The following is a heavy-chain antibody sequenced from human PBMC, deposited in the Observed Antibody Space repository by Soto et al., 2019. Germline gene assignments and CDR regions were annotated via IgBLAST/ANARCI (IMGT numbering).Heavy chain of an antibody. CDR3: AKVSSSWYAGFFDL. D-gene: IGHD6-13*01. Sequence: EVPLLESGGGLVQPGGSLRLSCTASGFTFSSHAMTWVRQAPGKGLEWVSGLSDSGGSIYYADSVKGRFTISRDNSRTTQSLQMNTLRVEDTAVYDCAKVSSSWYAGFFDLWGQGTLVTVSS. CDR2: LSDSGGSI. CDR1: GFTFSSHA. J-gene: IGHJ4*02. V-gene: IGHV3-23*01.